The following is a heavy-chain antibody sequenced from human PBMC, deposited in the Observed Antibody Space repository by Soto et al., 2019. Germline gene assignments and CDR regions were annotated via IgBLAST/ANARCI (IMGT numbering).Heavy chain of an antibody. Sequence: SETLSLTCTVSGDSITIYFWSWIRRPPGKGLEWIGYIYYTGGGIYNPSLRSRVAMSVDTSKSQISLKLNSVTAADTAIYYCARDPAGDYGFWGRGILVTVSS. V-gene: IGHV4-59*01. CDR2: IYYTGGG. CDR3: ARDPAGDYGF. CDR1: GDSITIYF. D-gene: IGHD3-16*01. J-gene: IGHJ4*02.